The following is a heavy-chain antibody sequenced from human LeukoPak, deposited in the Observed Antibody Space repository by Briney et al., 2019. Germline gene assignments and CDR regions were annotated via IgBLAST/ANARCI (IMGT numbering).Heavy chain of an antibody. J-gene: IGHJ4*02. V-gene: IGHV3-30*04. Sequence: PGTSLRLSCAASGFTFRRFAIHWVRQAPGKGLESVAVINTDGTKKYYADSVTGRFTMSRDNSKSTVALEMTSLRPEDAGIYYCAKVGGNWTDFDYWGQGTLVTASS. D-gene: IGHD1-20*01. CDR2: INTDGTKK. CDR1: GFTFRRFA. CDR3: AKVGGNWTDFDY.